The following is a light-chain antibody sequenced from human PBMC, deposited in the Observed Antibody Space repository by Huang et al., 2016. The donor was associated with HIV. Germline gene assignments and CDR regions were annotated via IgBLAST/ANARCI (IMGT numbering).Light chain of an antibody. CDR1: QGISSY. J-gene: IGKJ3*01. CDR2: AAS. CDR3: QQLNIFPAT. V-gene: IGKV1-9*01. Sequence: IQLTQSPSSLSASVGDRVTITCRASQGISSYLAWYQQKPGKAPKLLIHAASTLQSGVPSRFSGSGSGTDLSLTINSLQPEDFATYYCQQLNIFPATFGPGTKVDIK.